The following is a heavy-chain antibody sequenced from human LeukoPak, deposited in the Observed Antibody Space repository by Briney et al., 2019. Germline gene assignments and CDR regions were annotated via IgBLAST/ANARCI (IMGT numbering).Heavy chain of an antibody. Sequence: GGSLRLSCAASGFIFSSYAMSWVRQAPGKGLEWVSGISGSGGSTYYADSVKGRFTISRDNSKNTLYLQMNSLRAEDTAVYYCAKLFYSSSAGDAFDIWGQGTMVTVSS. CDR1: GFIFSSYA. J-gene: IGHJ3*02. V-gene: IGHV3-23*01. D-gene: IGHD6-6*01. CDR2: ISGSGGST. CDR3: AKLFYSSSAGDAFDI.